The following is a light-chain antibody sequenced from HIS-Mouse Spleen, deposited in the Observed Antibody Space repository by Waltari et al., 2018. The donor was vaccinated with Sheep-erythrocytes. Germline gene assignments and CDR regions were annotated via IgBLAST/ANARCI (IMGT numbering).Light chain of an antibody. CDR1: QGISSA. V-gene: IGKV1D-13*01. Sequence: AIQLTQSPSSLSASVGDRVTITCRASQGISSALAWYQQKPGKAPKLLVYDASSLESGVPSRFSGSGSLTDFTLTISSLQPEDFATYYCQQFNNYPRTFGQGTKVEIK. CDR3: QQFNNYPRT. J-gene: IGKJ1*01. CDR2: DAS.